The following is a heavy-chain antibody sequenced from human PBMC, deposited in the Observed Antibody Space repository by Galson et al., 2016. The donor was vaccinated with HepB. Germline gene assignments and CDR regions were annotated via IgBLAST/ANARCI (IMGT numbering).Heavy chain of an antibody. V-gene: IGHV1-8*01. J-gene: IGHJ6*02. Sequence: SVKVSCKASGYNFTDFEINWVRQTSGRGLEWMGWMNPNTGKTANAPNFHGRVDMTRNESIGTADLELASLRPEDTAVYYCAKRGGAYYGLWSGYYGSNSDALDVWGQGTTVTVSS. CDR3: AKRGGAYYGLWSGYYGSNSDALDV. CDR2: MNPNTGKT. D-gene: IGHD3-3*01. CDR1: GYNFTDFE.